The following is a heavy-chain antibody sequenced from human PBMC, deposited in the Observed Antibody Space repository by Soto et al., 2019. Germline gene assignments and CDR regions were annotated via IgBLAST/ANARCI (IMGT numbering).Heavy chain of an antibody. CDR2: ISAYNGNT. Sequence: QVQLVQSGAEVKKPGASVKVSCKASGYTFTSYGISWVRQAPGQGLEWMGWISAYNGNTNYAQKLQGRVTMTTDTPTSTAYMELRSLRSDERAVYYWARERITMVRGVRVNWFPPWGQGTLVTVSS. D-gene: IGHD3-10*01. V-gene: IGHV1-18*01. CDR1: GYTFTSYG. CDR3: ARERITMVRGVRVNWFPP. J-gene: IGHJ5*02.